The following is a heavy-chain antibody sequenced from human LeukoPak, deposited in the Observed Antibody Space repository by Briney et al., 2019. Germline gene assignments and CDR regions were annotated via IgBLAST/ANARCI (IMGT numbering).Heavy chain of an antibody. CDR2: ISSSSSYI. V-gene: IGHV3-21*01. CDR1: GFTFSSYS. CDR3: ARDGIVGATTGNFDY. D-gene: IGHD1-26*01. Sequence: PGGSLRLSCAASGFTFSSYSMNWVRQAPGKGLEWVSSISSSSSYIYYADSVKGRFTISRDNAKNSLYLQMNSLRAEDTAVYYCARDGIVGATTGNFDYWGQGTLVTVSS. J-gene: IGHJ4*02.